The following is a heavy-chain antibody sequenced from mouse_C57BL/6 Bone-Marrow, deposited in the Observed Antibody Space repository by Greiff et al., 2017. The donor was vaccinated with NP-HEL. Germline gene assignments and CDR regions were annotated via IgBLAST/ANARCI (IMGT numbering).Heavy chain of an antibody. CDR2: ISNLAYSI. Sequence: EVQGVESGGGLVQPGGSLKLSCAASGFTFSDYGMAWVRQAPRKGPEWVAFISNLAYSIYYADTVTGRFTISRENAKNTLYLEMSSLRSEDTAMYYCARGAENYGNYGLYYYAMDYWGQGTSVTVSS. J-gene: IGHJ4*01. V-gene: IGHV5-15*01. CDR1: GFTFSDYG. CDR3: ARGAENYGNYGLYYYAMDY. D-gene: IGHD2-1*01.